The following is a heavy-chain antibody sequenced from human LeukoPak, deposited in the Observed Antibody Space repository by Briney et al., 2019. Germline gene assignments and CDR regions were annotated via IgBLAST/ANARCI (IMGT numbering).Heavy chain of an antibody. D-gene: IGHD1-26*01. CDR1: GGSISSGDYY. V-gene: IGHV4-30-4*08. CDR2: IYYSGST. Sequence: SQTLSLTCTVSGGSISSGDYYWSWIRQPPGKGLEWIGYIYYSGSTYYNPSLKSRVTISVDTSKNQFPLKLNSVTAADTAVYYCARAVVGAPWADYWGQGTLVTVSS. CDR3: ARAVVGAPWADY. J-gene: IGHJ4*02.